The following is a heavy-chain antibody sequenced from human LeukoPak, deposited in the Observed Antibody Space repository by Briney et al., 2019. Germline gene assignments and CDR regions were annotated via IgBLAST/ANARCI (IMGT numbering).Heavy chain of an antibody. D-gene: IGHD4-17*01. V-gene: IGHV3-74*01. CDR3: ARGGTYGDYVAY. Sequence: GGSLRLSCAASGFTFSSYWMHWVRQAPGKGLVWVSRINSDGSSTSYADSVKGRFTISRDNAKNTLYLQMNSLRAEDTAVYYCARGGTYGDYVAYWGQGTLVTVSS. CDR2: INSDGSST. J-gene: IGHJ4*02. CDR1: GFTFSSYW.